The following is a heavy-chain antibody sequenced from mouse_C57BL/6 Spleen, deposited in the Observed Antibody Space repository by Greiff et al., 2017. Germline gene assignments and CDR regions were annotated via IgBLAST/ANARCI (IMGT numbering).Heavy chain of an antibody. V-gene: IGHV5-6*01. CDR1: GFTFSSYG. Sequence: EVKLQESGGDLVKPGGSLTLSCAASGFTFSSYGMSWVRQTPDKRLEWVATISSGGSYTYYPDSVKGRFTISRDNAKKTLYLQMSSLKSEDTAMYYCARHYGSSYWYFDVWGTGTTVTVSS. J-gene: IGHJ1*03. CDR3: ARHYGSSYWYFDV. D-gene: IGHD1-1*01. CDR2: ISSGGSYT.